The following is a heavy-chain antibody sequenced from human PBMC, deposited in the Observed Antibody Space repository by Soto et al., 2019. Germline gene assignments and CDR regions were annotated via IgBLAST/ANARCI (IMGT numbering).Heavy chain of an antibody. J-gene: IGHJ5*01. Sequence: GGSLRLSCAVSGLSFSAHDRTWVRQTPGKGLECVSTIDNGGTTFYADSVKGRFTISRDNSKNTLYLQMNGLKVEDTAVYYCARERVGGHHWFDPWGQGALVTVSS. CDR3: ARERVGGHHWFDP. CDR2: IDNGGTT. V-gene: IGHV3-23*01. CDR1: GLSFSAHD. D-gene: IGHD6-19*01.